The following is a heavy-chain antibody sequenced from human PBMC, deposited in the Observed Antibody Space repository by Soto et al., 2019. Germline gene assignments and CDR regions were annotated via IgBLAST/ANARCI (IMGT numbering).Heavy chain of an antibody. CDR1: GFTFSSYA. J-gene: IGHJ5*01. CDR2: ISGSGGST. Sequence: LRLSCAASGFTFSSYAMSWVRQAPGKGLEWVSAISGSGGSTYYADSVKDRFTISRDNSKNTLYLQMNSLRAEDTAVYYCAKDLGYSSSWYESWGQGTLVTVSS. D-gene: IGHD6-13*01. V-gene: IGHV3-23*01. CDR3: AKDLGYSSSWYES.